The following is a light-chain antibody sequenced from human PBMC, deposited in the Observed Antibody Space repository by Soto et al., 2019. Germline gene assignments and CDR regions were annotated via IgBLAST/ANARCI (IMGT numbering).Light chain of an antibody. CDR3: QQYNNWPPYT. J-gene: IGKJ2*01. CDR1: QSVSSN. V-gene: IGKV3-15*01. Sequence: EIVMTQSPATLSVSPGERATLYCRASQSVSSNLAWYQQKPGQAPRLLIYGASTRATAIPARFSGSGSGTEFTLSISSLQSEDSAVYYCQQYNNWPPYTFGQGTKLEIK. CDR2: GAS.